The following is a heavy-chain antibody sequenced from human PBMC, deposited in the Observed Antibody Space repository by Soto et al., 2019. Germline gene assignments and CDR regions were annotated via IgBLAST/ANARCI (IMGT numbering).Heavy chain of an antibody. V-gene: IGHV1-3*01. CDR1: GYTFTSYA. D-gene: IGHD4-17*01. Sequence: QVQLVQSGAEVKKPGASVKVSCKASGYTFTSYAMHWVRQAPGQRLEWMGWINAGNGNTKYSQKFQGRVTITRDTSASTAYMELSSLRSEDTAVYYCARDQDGDGYYYYGMDVCGQGTTVTVSS. CDR2: INAGNGNT. CDR3: ARDQDGDGYYYYGMDV. J-gene: IGHJ6*02.